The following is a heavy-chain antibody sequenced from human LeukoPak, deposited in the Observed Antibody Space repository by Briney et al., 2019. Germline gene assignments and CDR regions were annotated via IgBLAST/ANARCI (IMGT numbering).Heavy chain of an antibody. CDR3: TTDWELELRLSHSTDY. CDR1: GFTFSNAW. D-gene: IGHD1-7*01. Sequence: PGGSLRLSCAASGFTFSNAWMSWVRQAPGKGLEWVGRIKSKTDGGTTDYAAPVKGRFTISRDDSKNTLYLQMNSLKAEDTAVYYCTTDWELELRLSHSTDYWGQGTLVTVSS. CDR2: IKSKTDGGTT. V-gene: IGHV3-15*01. J-gene: IGHJ4*02.